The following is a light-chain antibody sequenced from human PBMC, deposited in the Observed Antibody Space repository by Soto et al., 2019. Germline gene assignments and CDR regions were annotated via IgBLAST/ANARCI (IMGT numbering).Light chain of an antibody. J-gene: IGKJ5*01. CDR3: QQSYNSPPIT. V-gene: IGKV1-39*01. Sequence: IQMTQSPSTLSASVGDRVIITCRASQTISTCVAWYQNKTGKAPTLLIYDASSLQSGVPSRFRGSGYGTDLALTITSLQNEDVATYYCQQSYNSPPITVGQGTRLEIK. CDR1: QTISTC. CDR2: DAS.